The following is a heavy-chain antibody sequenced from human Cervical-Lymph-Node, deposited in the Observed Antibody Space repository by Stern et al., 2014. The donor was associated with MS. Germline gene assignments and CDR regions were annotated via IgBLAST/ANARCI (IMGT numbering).Heavy chain of an antibody. V-gene: IGHV4-59*01. CDR1: GASITSYY. CDR2: IYYSGTT. Sequence: VQLVESGPGLLRTSETLSLTCTVSGASITSYYWSWIRQPPGKGLEWIGYIYYSGTTNYNASLKGRVAISIDTSKTQFSLRLSSVTAADTAVYYCARATDLWGQGTLVTVSS. J-gene: IGHJ5*02. CDR3: ARATDL.